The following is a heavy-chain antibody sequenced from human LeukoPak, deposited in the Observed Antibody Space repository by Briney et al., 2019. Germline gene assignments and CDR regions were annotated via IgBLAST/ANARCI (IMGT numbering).Heavy chain of an antibody. Sequence: KSSQTLSLTCTFSGGSISSGSYYWSWIRQPAGKGLEWIGRIYTSGSTNYNPSLKSRVTISVDTSKNQFSLKLSSVTAADTAVYYCATDSSSWYGFAFDIWGQGTMVTVSS. CDR3: ATDSSSWYGFAFDI. D-gene: IGHD6-13*01. V-gene: IGHV4-61*02. CDR1: GGSISSGSYY. CDR2: IYTSGST. J-gene: IGHJ3*02.